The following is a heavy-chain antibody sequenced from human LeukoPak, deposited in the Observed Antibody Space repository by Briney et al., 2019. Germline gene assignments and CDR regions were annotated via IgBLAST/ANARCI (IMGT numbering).Heavy chain of an antibody. Sequence: GGSLRLSCAASGFTFSSYAMSWVRQAPGKGLEWVSYISSSGSAIYYADSVKGRFTISRDNAKNSLYLQMNSLRAEDTAVYYCASLGVVGPGYDYWGQGTLVTVSS. D-gene: IGHD2-2*01. V-gene: IGHV3-48*04. CDR1: GFTFSSYA. J-gene: IGHJ4*02. CDR2: ISSSGSAI. CDR3: ASLGVVGPGYDY.